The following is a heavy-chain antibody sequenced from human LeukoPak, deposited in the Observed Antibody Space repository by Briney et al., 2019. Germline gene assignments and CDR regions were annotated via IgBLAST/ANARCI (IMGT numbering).Heavy chain of an antibody. CDR3: ARDGVEPGIYFDY. D-gene: IGHD6-6*01. CDR1: GFTFSSYW. J-gene: IGHJ4*02. CDR2: IKQDGSEK. Sequence: PGGSLRLSCAASGFTFSSYWMHWVRQAPGKGLEWVANIKQDGSEKYYVDSVKGRFTISRDNAKNSLYLQMNSLRAEDTAVYYCARDGVEPGIYFDYWGQGALVTVSS. V-gene: IGHV3-7*01.